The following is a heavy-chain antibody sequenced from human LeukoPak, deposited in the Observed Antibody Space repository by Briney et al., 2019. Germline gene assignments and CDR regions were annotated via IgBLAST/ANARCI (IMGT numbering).Heavy chain of an antibody. CDR1: GDSIGNYH. CDR3: ARRDITSGWSFKV. V-gene: IGHV4-4*07. Sequence: KPSETLSLTCSVSGDSIGNYHWSWIRQPAGKGLEWIGQSHSSGRTNYNPPLESRVTVSIDTPENQFYLTIRSVTAADTAIYYCARRDITSGWSFKVWGQGILVTVSS. CDR2: SHSSGRT. D-gene: IGHD6-19*01. J-gene: IGHJ4*02.